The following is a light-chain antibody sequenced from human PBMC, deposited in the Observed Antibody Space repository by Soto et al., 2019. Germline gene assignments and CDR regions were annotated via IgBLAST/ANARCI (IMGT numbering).Light chain of an antibody. J-gene: IGKJ4*01. CDR1: QSVSSN. Sequence: EIVMTQSPATLSVSPGERATLSCRASQSVSSNLAWYQQKPGQAPRLLIYGASTRATGIPARFSGSGSGTEFTLTISSLQTEHTAVYPSQQYNNRPPRTFGGGTKVEIK. CDR3: QQYNNRPPRT. CDR2: GAS. V-gene: IGKV3-15*01.